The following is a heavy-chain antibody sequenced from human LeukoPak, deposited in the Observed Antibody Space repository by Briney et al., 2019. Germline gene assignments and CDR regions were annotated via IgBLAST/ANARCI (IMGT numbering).Heavy chain of an antibody. CDR2: FTGRPGRT. Sequence: GGSLRLSCETSGFTFTNYAMSWVRQAPGKGLEGVSAFTGRPGRTYYADSVRGRFTISRDTSKNTLCLQMSSLRVEDTAIYYCAKDHLLCTSTSCYIDYFDSWGQGTLVSVSP. CDR1: GFTFTNYA. V-gene: IGHV3-23*01. CDR3: AKDHLLCTSTSCYIDYFDS. D-gene: IGHD2-2*02. J-gene: IGHJ4*02.